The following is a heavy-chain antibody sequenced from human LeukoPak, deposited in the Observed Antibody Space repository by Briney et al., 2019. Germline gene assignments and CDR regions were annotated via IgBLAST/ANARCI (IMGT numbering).Heavy chain of an antibody. J-gene: IGHJ3*02. CDR2: ISAYNGNT. Sequence: ASVKDSCKASGYTFTSYGISWVRLAPGQGLEWMGWISAYNGNTNYAQKLQGRVTMTTDTSTSTAYMELRSLRSDDTAVYYCARVRDSSSWYRDAFDIWGQGTMVTVSS. CDR1: GYTFTSYG. CDR3: ARVRDSSSWYRDAFDI. D-gene: IGHD6-13*01. V-gene: IGHV1-18*01.